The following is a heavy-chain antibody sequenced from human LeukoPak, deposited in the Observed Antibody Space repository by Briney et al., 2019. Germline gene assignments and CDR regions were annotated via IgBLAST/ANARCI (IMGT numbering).Heavy chain of an antibody. Sequence: SETLSLTCAVYGGSFSGYYWSWIRQPPGKGLEWIGEINHSGSTNYSPSLKSRVTISVDTSKNQFSLKLSSVTAADTAVYYCARGGVRYFDWLLSPFDPWGQGTLVTVSS. CDR3: ARGGVRYFDWLLSPFDP. V-gene: IGHV4-34*01. CDR1: GGSFSGYY. CDR2: INHSGST. J-gene: IGHJ5*02. D-gene: IGHD3-9*01.